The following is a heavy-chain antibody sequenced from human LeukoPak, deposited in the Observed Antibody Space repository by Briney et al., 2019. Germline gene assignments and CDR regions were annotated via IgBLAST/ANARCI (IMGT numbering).Heavy chain of an antibody. J-gene: IGHJ4*02. CDR1: AFTFSSYG. D-gene: IGHD3-10*01. Sequence: PGGSLRLSCAASAFTFSSYGIHWVRQAPGKGLEWVAFIRYDGSNKYYADSVKGRFTISRDNAKNSLYLRMNSLRAEDTAVYYCATPLTMVRGGQFDYWGQGTLVTVSS. CDR2: IRYDGSNK. CDR3: ATPLTMVRGGQFDY. V-gene: IGHV3-30*02.